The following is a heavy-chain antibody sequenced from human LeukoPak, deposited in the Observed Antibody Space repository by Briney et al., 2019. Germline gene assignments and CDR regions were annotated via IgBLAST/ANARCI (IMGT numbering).Heavy chain of an antibody. J-gene: IGHJ4*02. CDR2: INAGNGNT. CDR1: GYTFTSYA. V-gene: IGHV1-3*01. Sequence: ASVKVSCKASGYTFTSYAMHWVRQAPGQRLEWMGWINAGNGNTKYSQQFQGRVTITRDTSASTAYMELSSLRSEDTAVYYCARGDYGDYLAGYWGQGTLVTVSS. D-gene: IGHD4-17*01. CDR3: ARGDYGDYLAGY.